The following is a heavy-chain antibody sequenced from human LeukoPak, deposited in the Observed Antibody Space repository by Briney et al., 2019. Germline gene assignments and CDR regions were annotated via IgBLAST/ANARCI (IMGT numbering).Heavy chain of an antibody. CDR3: ARDLGYSYGYGLY. D-gene: IGHD5-18*01. CDR1: GGSFSGYY. V-gene: IGHV4-34*01. J-gene: IGHJ4*02. CDR2: INHSGST. Sequence: SETLSLTCAVYGGSFSGYYWSWIRQPPGKGLEWIGEINHSGSTNYNPSLKSRVTISVDTSKNQFSLKLSSVTAADTAVYYCARDLGYSYGYGLYWGQGTLVTVSS.